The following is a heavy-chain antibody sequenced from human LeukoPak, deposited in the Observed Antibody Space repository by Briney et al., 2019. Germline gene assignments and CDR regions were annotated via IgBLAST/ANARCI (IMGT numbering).Heavy chain of an antibody. J-gene: IGHJ5*02. V-gene: IGHV4-39*02. D-gene: IGHD2-2*02. Sequence: SETLSLTCTVSGGSINTNNYYWGWIRQPPGKGLEWIGSIYYSGTTYYNPSLERRLTIAIDTSNNLFSLKVSDVTAADTAVYFCAKRTTGYCISTSCYNSWGQGTLVTVSS. CDR2: IYYSGTT. CDR1: GGSINTNNYY. CDR3: AKRTTGYCISTSCYNS.